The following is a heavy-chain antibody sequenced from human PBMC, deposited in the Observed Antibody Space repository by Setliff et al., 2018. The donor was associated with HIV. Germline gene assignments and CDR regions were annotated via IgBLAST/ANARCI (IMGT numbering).Heavy chain of an antibody. CDR3: ARVSPLTHYYYMDM. V-gene: IGHV4-39*07. J-gene: IGHJ6*03. Sequence: PSETLSLTCTVSGGSISSSSYYWGWIRQPPGKGLEWIGSIYYSGSTYYNPSLKSRVTISVDTSKNQFYLHLSSVTAADTAVYYCARVSPLTHYYYMDMWGKGTTVTVSS. D-gene: IGHD7-27*01. CDR2: IYYSGST. CDR1: GGSISSSSYY.